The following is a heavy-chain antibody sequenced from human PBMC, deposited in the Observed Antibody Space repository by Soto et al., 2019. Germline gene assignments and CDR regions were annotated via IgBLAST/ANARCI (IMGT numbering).Heavy chain of an antibody. Sequence: QLQLQESGSGLVKPSQTLSLTCAVSGGSISSGGYSWSWIRQPPGKGLEWIGYIYHSGSTYYNPSLTRRVPTSVDRSKSQSSLKRSSVTAADTAVYYCARVPDRWGQGTLVTVSS. V-gene: IGHV4-30-2*01. CDR1: GGSISSGGYS. J-gene: IGHJ5*02. CDR3: ARVPDR. CDR2: IYHSGST.